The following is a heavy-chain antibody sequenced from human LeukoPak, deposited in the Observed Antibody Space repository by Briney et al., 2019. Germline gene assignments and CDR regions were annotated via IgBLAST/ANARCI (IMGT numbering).Heavy chain of an antibody. CDR3: ARDPHYGGNFYGMDV. CDR1: VYTFTGYY. V-gene: IGHV1-2*02. CDR2: INPNSGGT. Sequence: ASVKVSCKASVYTFTGYYMHWVRQAPGQGLEWMGWINPNSGGTNYAQKFQGRVTMTRDTSISTAYMELSRLRSDDTAVYYCARDPHYGGNFYGMDVWGQGTTVTVSS. D-gene: IGHD4-23*01. J-gene: IGHJ6*02.